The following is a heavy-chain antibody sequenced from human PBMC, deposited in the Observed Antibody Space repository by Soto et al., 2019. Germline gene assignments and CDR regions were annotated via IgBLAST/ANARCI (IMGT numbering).Heavy chain of an antibody. D-gene: IGHD1-26*01. Sequence: DVQVLESGGGLIQPGGSLRLSCAASGFTFSNYAMGWVRQAPGKGLEWVSGISGGGDITHYADSVNGRFTISRDNPNNSLNPRVGSHRAADTARYFCARFSHVRVGSPDNWYFDLWGRGTHVTVSS. CDR2: ISGGGDIT. CDR3: ARFSHVRVGSPDNWYFDL. J-gene: IGHJ2*01. V-gene: IGHV3-23*01. CDR1: GFTFSNYA.